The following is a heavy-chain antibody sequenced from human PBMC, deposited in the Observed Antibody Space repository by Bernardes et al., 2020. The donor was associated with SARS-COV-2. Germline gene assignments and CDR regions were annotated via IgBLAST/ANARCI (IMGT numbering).Heavy chain of an antibody. V-gene: IGHV5-51*01. D-gene: IGHD2-2*03. CDR3: ARPGYCSSTTCYGFNY. CDR2: IYLGDSDT. J-gene: IGHJ4*02. Sequence: GESLKISCKGSGYRFTNSWIGWVRQMPGKGLEWMGIIYLGDSDTSYSPSFQGQVTISADKSISTAYLQWSSLKASDTAMYYCARPGYCSSTTCYGFNYWGQGTLVTVSS. CDR1: GYRFTNSW.